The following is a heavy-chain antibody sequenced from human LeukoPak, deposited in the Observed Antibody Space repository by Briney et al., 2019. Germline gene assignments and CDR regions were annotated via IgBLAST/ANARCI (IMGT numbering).Heavy chain of an antibody. CDR3: ARHTDTAMVIH. J-gene: IGHJ4*02. D-gene: IGHD5-18*01. CDR1: GYSFTSYW. Sequence: GASLRISCKGSGYSFTSYWISWVHQLPGKGLEWMGRIDPSDSYTNYSPSFQGHVTISADKSISTAYLQWSSLKASDTAMYYCARHTDTAMVIHWGQGTLVTVSS. V-gene: IGHV5-10-1*01. CDR2: IDPSDSYT.